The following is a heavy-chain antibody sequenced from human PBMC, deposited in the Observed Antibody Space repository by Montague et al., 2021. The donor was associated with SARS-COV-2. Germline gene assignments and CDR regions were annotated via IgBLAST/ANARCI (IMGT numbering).Heavy chain of an antibody. CDR3: ARAYCGGDCYFYWYFDL. D-gene: IGHD2-21*02. CDR1: GDSVSSNIAT. Sequence: CAISGDSVSSNIATWNWIRQSPSRGLEWLGRTYYRSKWYNDYAVSVKSRVIINPDTSNNRISPQLNSVTPEDTAAYYCARAYCGGDCYFYWYFDLWGRGTLVPVPS. J-gene: IGHJ2*01. V-gene: IGHV6-1*01. CDR2: TYYRSKWYN.